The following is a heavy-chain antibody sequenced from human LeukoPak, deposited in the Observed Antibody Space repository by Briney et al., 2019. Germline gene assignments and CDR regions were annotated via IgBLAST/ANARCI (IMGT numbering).Heavy chain of an antibody. D-gene: IGHD3-3*01. J-gene: IGHJ4*02. CDR2: INPNSGGT. Sequence: ASVKVSCKASGYTFTGYYMHWVRQAPGQGLEWMGWINPNSGGTNYAQKFQGRVTMTRDTSTSTVYMELSSLRSEDTAVYYCARGEGSFWSGYSFDYWGQGTLVTVSS. CDR1: GYTFTGYY. CDR3: ARGEGSFWSGYSFDY. V-gene: IGHV1-2*02.